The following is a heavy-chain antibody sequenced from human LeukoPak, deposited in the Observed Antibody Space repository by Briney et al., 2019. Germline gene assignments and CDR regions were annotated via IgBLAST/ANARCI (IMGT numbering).Heavy chain of an antibody. CDR3: ARGYYGSGSLYYFDY. J-gene: IGHJ4*02. D-gene: IGHD3-10*01. V-gene: IGHV4-59*01. CDR1: GGSISSYY. Sequence: SETLSLTCTDSGGSISSYYWSWIRQPPGKGLEWIGYIYYSGSTNYNPSLKSRVTISVDTSKNQFSLKLSSVTAADTAVYYCARGYYGSGSLYYFDYWGQGTLVTVSS. CDR2: IYYSGST.